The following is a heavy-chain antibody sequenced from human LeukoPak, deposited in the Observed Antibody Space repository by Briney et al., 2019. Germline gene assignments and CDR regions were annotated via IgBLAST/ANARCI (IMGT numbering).Heavy chain of an antibody. CDR1: GYTFTSFG. D-gene: IGHD6-19*01. CDR2: ISAYNVNT. CDR3: ARDRYSSGWPSLYYYYYGMDV. V-gene: IGHV1-18*01. Sequence: ASVKVSCKASGYTFTSFGISWVRQAPGQGLEWMGWISAYNVNTNYAQKLQSRVTMTTDTSTSTAYMELRSLRSDDTAVYYCARDRYSSGWPSLYYYYYGMDVWGQGTTVTVSS. J-gene: IGHJ6*02.